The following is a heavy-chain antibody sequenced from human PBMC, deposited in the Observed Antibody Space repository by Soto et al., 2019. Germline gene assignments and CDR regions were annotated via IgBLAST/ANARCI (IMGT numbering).Heavy chain of an antibody. CDR3: ARTLRQEWLLYYYYMDV. D-gene: IGHD3-3*01. CDR2: IWYDGSNK. Sequence: GGSLRLSCAASGFTFSSYGMHWVRQAPGKGLEWVAVIWYDGSNKYYADSVKGRFTISRDNSKNTLYLQMNSLRAEDTAVYYCARTLRQEWLLYYYYMDVWGKGTTVTVSS. CDR1: GFTFSSYG. V-gene: IGHV3-33*01. J-gene: IGHJ6*03.